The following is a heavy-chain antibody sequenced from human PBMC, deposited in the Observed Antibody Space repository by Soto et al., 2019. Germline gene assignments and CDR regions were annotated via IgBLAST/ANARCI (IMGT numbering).Heavy chain of an antibody. J-gene: IGHJ4*02. CDR2: LYWNDDK. Sequence: SGPTPGKPTQTLTLTFTFSWFSLRPCQVGFGWIPQPPGKALEWLCNLYWNDDKYYKPSLKSRLNISKEPSKSQVVISMTNMDPVDTATYYCANLNTRGYYFDYWGQGALVTVSS. CDR3: ANLNTRGYYFDY. V-gene: IGHV2-5*01. CDR1: WFSLRPCQVG.